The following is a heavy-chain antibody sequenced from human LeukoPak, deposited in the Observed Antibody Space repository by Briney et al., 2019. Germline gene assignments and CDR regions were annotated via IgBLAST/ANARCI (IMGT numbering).Heavy chain of an antibody. CDR2: ISKDGGTK. Sequence: TGRSLRLSCAASGFSFSDYVIRWVRQAPGKGLDWVAVISKDGGTKYYADSVKGRLTISRDNSKNMLYLQMNSLRPEDTAVYYCARGGDLKYCSGGSCYSVDYWGQGTLVTVSS. V-gene: IGHV3-30-3*01. CDR1: GFSFSDYV. CDR3: ARGGDLKYCSGGSCYSVDY. D-gene: IGHD2-15*01. J-gene: IGHJ4*02.